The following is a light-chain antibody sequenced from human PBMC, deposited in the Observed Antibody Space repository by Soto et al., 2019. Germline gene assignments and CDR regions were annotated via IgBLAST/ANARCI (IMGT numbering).Light chain of an antibody. Sequence: EIVLTQSPGTLSLSPGERATLSCRASQSVSSSYLAWYQQKPGQAPRLLIYGASSRATGIPDRFSGSGSGTEFTLTISSLQSEDFAVYYCQQQFNGPITFGQGTRLEI. CDR3: QQQFNGPIT. CDR2: GAS. CDR1: QSVSSSY. J-gene: IGKJ5*01. V-gene: IGKV3-20*01.